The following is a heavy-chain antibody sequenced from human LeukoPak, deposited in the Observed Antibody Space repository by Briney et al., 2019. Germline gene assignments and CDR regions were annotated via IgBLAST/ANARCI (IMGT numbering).Heavy chain of an antibody. Sequence: SETLSFTCTVSGGSISSSSYYWGWIRQPPGKGLEWIGSIYYSGSTYYSPSLKSRVTISVDTSKSQFSLKLSSVTAADTAVYYCARRIRGATANRFDPWGQGTLVTVSS. V-gene: IGHV4-39*01. CDR3: ARRIRGATANRFDP. D-gene: IGHD3-10*01. CDR1: GGSISSSSYY. CDR2: IYYSGST. J-gene: IGHJ5*02.